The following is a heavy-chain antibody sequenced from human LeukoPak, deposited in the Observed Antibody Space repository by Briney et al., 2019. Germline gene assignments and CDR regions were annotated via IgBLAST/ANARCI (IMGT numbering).Heavy chain of an antibody. V-gene: IGHV5-10-1*01. CDR1: GYSFTNYW. Sequence: GESLKISCKGSGYSFTNYWISWVRQMPGKGLEWMGRIDPSDSYTNYNPSFQSHVTISADKSISTAYLQWSSLKAPDTAMYYCARGHPSGSYYGVDYWGQGTLVTVSS. D-gene: IGHD1-26*01. CDR2: IDPSDSYT. J-gene: IGHJ4*02. CDR3: ARGHPSGSYYGVDY.